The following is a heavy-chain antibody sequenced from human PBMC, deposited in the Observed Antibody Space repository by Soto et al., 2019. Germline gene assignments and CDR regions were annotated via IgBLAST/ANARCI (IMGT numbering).Heavy chain of an antibody. CDR1: GFTVSSNY. Sequence: EVQLVESGGGLIQPGGSLRLSCAASGFTVSSNYMSWVRQAPGKGLEWVSVIYSGGSTYYADSVKGRFTISRDNSKNTLYLQMNSLRAEDTAVYYCARATVYRGGYGMDVWGQGTTVTVSS. CDR3: ARATVYRGGYGMDV. J-gene: IGHJ6*02. D-gene: IGHD1-20*01. CDR2: IYSGGST. V-gene: IGHV3-53*01.